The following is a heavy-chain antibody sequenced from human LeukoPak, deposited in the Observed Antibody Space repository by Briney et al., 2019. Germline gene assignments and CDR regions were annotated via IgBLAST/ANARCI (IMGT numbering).Heavy chain of an antibody. CDR2: ISGSGYSR. J-gene: IGHJ4*02. V-gene: IGHV3-23*01. CDR1: GFTFSSYA. CDR3: AKEAGYSGYDYPDY. D-gene: IGHD5-12*01. Sequence: GGSLRLSCAAPGFTFSSYALSWVRQAPGKGLEWVSGISGSGYSRNYADSVKGRFTISRDNSKNTLYLQMNSLRVEDTAVYYCAKEAGYSGYDYPDYWGQGTLVTVSS.